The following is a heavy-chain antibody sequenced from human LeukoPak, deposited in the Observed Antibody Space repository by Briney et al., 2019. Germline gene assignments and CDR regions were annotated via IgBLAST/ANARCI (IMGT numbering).Heavy chain of an antibody. CDR1: GFTFNNYA. Sequence: SGGSLRLSCAASGFTFNNYAMRWVRQAPGKGLEWVSDISGSGGSTYYADSVKGRFTISRDNSKNTLYLKMNSLRAEDTAVYYCAKGDVVIQMGLFDYWGQGTLVTVSS. CDR2: ISGSGGST. CDR3: AKGDVVIQMGLFDY. V-gene: IGHV3-23*01. J-gene: IGHJ4*02. D-gene: IGHD3-22*01.